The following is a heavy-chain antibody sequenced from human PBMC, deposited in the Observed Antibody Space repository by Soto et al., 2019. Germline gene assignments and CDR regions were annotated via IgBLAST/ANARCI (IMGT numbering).Heavy chain of an antibody. V-gene: IGHV3-30-3*01. D-gene: IGHD6-19*01. J-gene: IGHJ1*01. CDR1: GFTFSSYA. CDR3: ARDQRLVHRGVGYFQH. CDR2: ISYDGSNK. Sequence: QVQLVESGGGVVQPGRSLRLSCAASGFTFSSYAMHWVCQAPGKGLEWVAVISYDGSNKYYADSVKGRFTISRDNSKNTLYLQMNSLRAEDTAVYYCARDQRLVHRGVGYFQHWGQGTLVTVSS.